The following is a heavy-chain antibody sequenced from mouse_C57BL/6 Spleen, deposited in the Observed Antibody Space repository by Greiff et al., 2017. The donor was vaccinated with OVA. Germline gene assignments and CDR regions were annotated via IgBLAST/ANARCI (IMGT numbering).Heavy chain of an antibody. Sequence: EVQGVESGGGLVQPGGSLSLSCAASGFTFTDYYMSWVRQPPGKALEWLGFIRNKANGYTTEYSASVKGRFTISRDNSQSILYLQMNALRAEDSATYYCARSGYYGSSSYWYFDVWGTGTTVTVSS. V-gene: IGHV7-3*01. CDR2: IRNKANGYTT. D-gene: IGHD1-1*01. J-gene: IGHJ1*03. CDR3: ARSGYYGSSSYWYFDV. CDR1: GFTFTDYY.